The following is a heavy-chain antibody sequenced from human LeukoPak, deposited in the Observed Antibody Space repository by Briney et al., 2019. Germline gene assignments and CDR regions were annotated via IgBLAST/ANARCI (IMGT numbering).Heavy chain of an antibody. J-gene: IGHJ4*02. CDR3: TKGTIWLPFDY. CDR2: ISGSGGST. D-gene: IGHD5-18*01. Sequence: GGSLRLSCAASGFTFNSYGMHWVRQAPGKGLEWVSAISGSGGSTYYADSVKGRFTISRDNSKNTLYLQMNSLRAEDTAVYYCTKGTIWLPFDYWGQGTLVTVSS. CDR1: GFTFNSYG. V-gene: IGHV3-23*01.